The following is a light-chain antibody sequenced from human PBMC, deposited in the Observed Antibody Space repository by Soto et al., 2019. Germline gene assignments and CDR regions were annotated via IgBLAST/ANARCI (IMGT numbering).Light chain of an antibody. CDR1: QSVSSSY. Sequence: EIVLTQSPGTLSLSPGESATLSCRASQSVSSSYLAWYQQKPGQAPRLLIYGASSRATGIPDRFSGSGSETDFTLTISRLEPEDFAVYYCQQYGNSPRTFGQGTKLEIK. CDR3: QQYGNSPRT. CDR2: GAS. V-gene: IGKV3-20*01. J-gene: IGKJ2*01.